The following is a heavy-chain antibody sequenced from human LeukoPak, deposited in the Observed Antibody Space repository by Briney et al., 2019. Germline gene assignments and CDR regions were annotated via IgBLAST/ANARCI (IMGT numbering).Heavy chain of an antibody. CDR2: ISGSGGST. V-gene: IGHV3-23*01. J-gene: IGHJ5*02. CDR3: AKGNGGYSYGLVWFDP. CDR1: GFTFSSYA. D-gene: IGHD5-18*01. Sequence: GGSLRLSCAASGFTFSSYAMSWVRQAPGKGLEWVSAISGSGGSTYYADSVKGRFTISRDNSKNTLYLQMNSLRAEDTAVYYCAKGNGGYSYGLVWFDPWGQGTLVTVSS.